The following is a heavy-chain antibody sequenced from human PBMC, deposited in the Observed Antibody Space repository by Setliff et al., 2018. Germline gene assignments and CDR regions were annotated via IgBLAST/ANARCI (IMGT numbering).Heavy chain of an antibody. CDR3: ARSGMPRLLYVGY. J-gene: IGHJ4*02. CDR1: GGAISNYY. Sequence: SETLSLTCTVSGGAISNYYWSWIRQPPGKGLEWIGYIYSSGSTNYNPSLKSRVAISLDTSKSQFSLRLSSLTAADTAVYYCARSGMPRLLYVGYWRLGTLVTVSS. D-gene: IGHD2-21*01. CDR2: IYSSGST. V-gene: IGHV4-4*08.